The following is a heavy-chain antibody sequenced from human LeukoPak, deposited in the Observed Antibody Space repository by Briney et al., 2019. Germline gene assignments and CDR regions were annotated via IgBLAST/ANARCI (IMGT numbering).Heavy chain of an antibody. CDR1: GFRLGSYS. Sequence: GGSLRLSCGASGFRLGSYSMDWVRQAPGKGLEWVSHINSGSYTVYYADSVKGRFTISRDNAGNSLYLQMNSLRDEDTAVYYCARVLLERPGIDSFDMWGQGTMVTVSS. CDR2: INSGSYTV. J-gene: IGHJ3*02. V-gene: IGHV3-48*02. CDR3: ARVLLERPGIDSFDM. D-gene: IGHD1-1*01.